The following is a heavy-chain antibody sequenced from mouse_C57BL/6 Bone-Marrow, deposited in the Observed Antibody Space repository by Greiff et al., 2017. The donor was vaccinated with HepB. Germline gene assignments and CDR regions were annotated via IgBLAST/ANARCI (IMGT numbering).Heavy chain of an antibody. V-gene: IGHV14-4*01. CDR3: TYGNYPYAMDY. CDR2: IDPENGDT. CDR1: GFNIKDDY. D-gene: IGHD2-1*01. J-gene: IGHJ4*01. Sequence: EVQLQQSGAELVRPGASVKLSCTASGFNIKDDYMHWVKQRPEQGLEWIGWIDPENGDTEYASKFQGKATITADTSSNTAYLQHSSLTSEDTAVYYCTYGNYPYAMDYWGQGTSVTVSS.